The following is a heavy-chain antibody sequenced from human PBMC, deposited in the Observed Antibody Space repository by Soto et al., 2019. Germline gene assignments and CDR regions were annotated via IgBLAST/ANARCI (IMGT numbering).Heavy chain of an antibody. V-gene: IGHV4-59*01. CDR2: IYYSGST. J-gene: IGHJ4*02. D-gene: IGHD4-17*01. Sequence: PSETLSLTCTVSGGSISSYYWSWIRQPPGKGLEWIGYIYYSGSTNYNPSLKSRVTISVDTSKNQFSLKLSSVTAADTAVYYCARDAGDYGDYDFDYWGQGTLVTVYS. CDR1: GGSISSYY. CDR3: ARDAGDYGDYDFDY.